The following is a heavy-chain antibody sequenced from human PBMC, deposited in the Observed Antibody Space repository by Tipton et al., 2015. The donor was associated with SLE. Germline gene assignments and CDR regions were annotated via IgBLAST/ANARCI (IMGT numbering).Heavy chain of an antibody. Sequence: GLVKPSETLSLTCTVSGGSMSGRYWSWIRQPPGKGLEWIGSIYYSGTTYFHPSLRSRVSISGDTSKNEFSMGLSSVTASDTAVYFCARDAGGSHRPFFFDSWGRGTLVTVSS. V-gene: IGHV4-59*11. J-gene: IGHJ4*02. CDR1: GGSMSGRY. CDR3: ARDAGGSHRPFFFDS. D-gene: IGHD1-26*01. CDR2: IYYSGTT.